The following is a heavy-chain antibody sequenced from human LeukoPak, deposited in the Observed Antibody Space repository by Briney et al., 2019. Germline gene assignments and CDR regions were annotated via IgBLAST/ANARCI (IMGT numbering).Heavy chain of an antibody. V-gene: IGHV4-59*11. J-gene: IGHJ5*02. Sequence: KPSETLSLTCTVSGGSISSHYWSWIRQPPGKGLEWIGYIYYSGSTNYNPSLKSRVTISVDTSKNQFSLKLSSVTAADTAMYYCARGHRGYYDFWSGWDNWFDPWGQGTLVTVSS. CDR1: GGSISSHY. CDR2: IYYSGST. CDR3: ARGHRGYYDFWSGWDNWFDP. D-gene: IGHD3-3*01.